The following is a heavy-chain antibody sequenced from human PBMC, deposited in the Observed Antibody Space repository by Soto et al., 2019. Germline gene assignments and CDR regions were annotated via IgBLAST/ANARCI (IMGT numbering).Heavy chain of an antibody. D-gene: IGHD3-10*01. V-gene: IGHV3-13*01. CDR3: ARGDHYYGSGSYYWYFDL. CDR1: GFTFSSYD. J-gene: IGHJ2*01. Sequence: GGSLRLSCAASGFTFSSYDMHWVRQATGKGLEWVSAIGTAGDTYYPGSVKGRFTISRENAKNSLYLQMNSLRAGDTAVYYCARGDHYYGSGSYYWYFDLWGRGTLVTVSS. CDR2: IGTAGDT.